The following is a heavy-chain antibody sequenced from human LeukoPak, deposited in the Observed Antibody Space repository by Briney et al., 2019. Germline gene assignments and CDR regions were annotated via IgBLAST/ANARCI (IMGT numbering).Heavy chain of an antibody. J-gene: IGHJ4*02. V-gene: IGHV3-11*01. CDR1: GFDFSVYY. CDR2: ISTNGGTM. CDR3: ARISGSYYDYFDY. Sequence: PGGSLRLSCAASGFDFSVYYMSWIRQAPGKGLEWISYISTNGGTMYYADSVKGRFTISRDSAKKSLYLQMHSLRAEDTAVYYCARISGSYYDYFDYWGQGTVVTVSS. D-gene: IGHD1-26*01.